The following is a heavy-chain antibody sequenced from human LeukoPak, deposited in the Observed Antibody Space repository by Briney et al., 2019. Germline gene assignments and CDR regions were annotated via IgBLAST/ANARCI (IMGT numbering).Heavy chain of an antibody. D-gene: IGHD3-22*01. CDR3: ASRYYYDSSGYYYGPDY. CDR2: TYYRSKWYN. Sequence: SQTLSLTCAISGDSVSSNSAAWNWIRQSPSRGLEWLGRTYYRSKWYNHYAVSVKSRITINPDTSKNQFSLQLNSVTPEDTAVYYCASRYYYDSSGYYYGPDYWGQGTLVTVSS. V-gene: IGHV6-1*01. CDR1: GDSVSSNSAA. J-gene: IGHJ4*02.